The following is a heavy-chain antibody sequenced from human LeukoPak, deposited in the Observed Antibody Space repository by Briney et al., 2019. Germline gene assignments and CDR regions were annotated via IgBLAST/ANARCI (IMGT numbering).Heavy chain of an antibody. CDR1: GFTFSDYY. Sequence: GGSLRLSCAASGFTFSDYYMSWIRLAPGKGLEWLSYISNRDSTIYYADSVKGRFTVSRDNAKNSLYLQMNSLRAEDTAVYYCANQGDSGSYYTAAGFDYWGQGTLVTVSS. V-gene: IGHV3-11*01. CDR2: ISNRDSTI. D-gene: IGHD3-10*01. J-gene: IGHJ4*02. CDR3: ANQGDSGSYYTAAGFDY.